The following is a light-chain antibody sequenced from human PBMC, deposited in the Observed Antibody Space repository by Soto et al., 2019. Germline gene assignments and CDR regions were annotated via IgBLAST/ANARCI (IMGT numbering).Light chain of an antibody. CDR1: QIVTINS. CDR3: QQYGDSPFT. J-gene: IGKJ3*01. V-gene: IGKV3-20*01. CDR2: AAS. Sequence: EVVLTQSPCTLSLSPGERATLSCRASQIVTINSLAWYQQKPGQPPILLIDAASTSASAIPARFSCSGSGTDFTLTISRLQTEDFALYYCQQYGDSPFTFGPGTRVDVK.